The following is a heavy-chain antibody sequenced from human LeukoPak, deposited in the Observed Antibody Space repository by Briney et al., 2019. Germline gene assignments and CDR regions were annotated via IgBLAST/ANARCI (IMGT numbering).Heavy chain of an antibody. CDR2: MSNSGENT. CDR3: AKGGASVTRYVDY. J-gene: IGHJ4*02. D-gene: IGHD4-17*01. V-gene: IGHV3-30*18. Sequence: PGRSLRLSCATSGFTFSSYSMQWVRQTPGKGLEWVGIMSNSGENTFYGEAVKGRFTISRDNSQNTLYLQMSSLRPEDTAVYYCAKGGASVTRYVDYWGQGTLATVSS. CDR1: GFTFSSYS.